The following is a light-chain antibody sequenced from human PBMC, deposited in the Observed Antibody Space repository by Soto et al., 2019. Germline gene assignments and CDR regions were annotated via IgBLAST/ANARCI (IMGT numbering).Light chain of an antibody. CDR2: DAS. V-gene: IGKV3-20*01. CDR3: QQYGNSPQT. J-gene: IGKJ1*01. CDR1: QSVSNNY. Sequence: IVLTQAPGTLSLSPGEIATLSCRASQSVSNNYLAWYQQKPGQAPRLLIYDASSRATGIPDRFSGSGSGTNFTLTISRLEPEDFAVYYCQQYGNSPQTFGQGTKV.